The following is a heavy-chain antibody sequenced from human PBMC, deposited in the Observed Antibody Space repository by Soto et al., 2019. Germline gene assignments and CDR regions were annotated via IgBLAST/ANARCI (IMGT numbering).Heavy chain of an antibody. J-gene: IGHJ6*02. CDR2: ISSSGGLI. CDR3: ARDRYDFWSGSDHYGLDV. D-gene: IGHD3-3*01. Sequence: GGSLRLSCAASGVTFSDYYMTWIRQAPGKGLEWVSYISSSGGLIYYADSVKGRFTISRDNARKSLYLQMRSLRAEDSAVYYCARDRYDFWSGSDHYGLDVWGQGTTVTVSS. CDR1: GVTFSDYY. V-gene: IGHV3-11*01.